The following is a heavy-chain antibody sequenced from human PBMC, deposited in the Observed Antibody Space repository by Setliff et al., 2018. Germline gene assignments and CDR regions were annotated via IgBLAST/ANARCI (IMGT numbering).Heavy chain of an antibody. D-gene: IGHD3-16*01. J-gene: IGHJ4*02. Sequence: LSLTCTFYGGPFSDYYWGWVRQTPGKGLEWIAEINPSGTTNYIPSLKSRLTISVDTSKRQFSLKLNSVTAADTAVYYCRFWSYVYKNDYWAQGTLVT. V-gene: IGHV4-34*01. CDR2: INPSGTT. CDR3: RFWSYVYKNDY. CDR1: GGPFSDYY.